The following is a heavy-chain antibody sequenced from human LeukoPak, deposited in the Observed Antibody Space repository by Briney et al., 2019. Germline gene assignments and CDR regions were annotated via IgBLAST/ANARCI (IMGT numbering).Heavy chain of an antibody. V-gene: IGHV1-18*01. CDR1: GYTFTTYV. D-gene: IGHD5-12*01. CDR3: ARGYSGYDYFDY. CDR2: ISAYNGNT. J-gene: IGHJ4*02. Sequence: ASVKVSCKTSGYTFTTYVFNWVRQAPGQGLEWMGWISAYNGNTNYAQNLQGRVTMTTDTSTSTAYMELSSLRSEDTAVYYCARGYSGYDYFDYWGQGTLVTVSS.